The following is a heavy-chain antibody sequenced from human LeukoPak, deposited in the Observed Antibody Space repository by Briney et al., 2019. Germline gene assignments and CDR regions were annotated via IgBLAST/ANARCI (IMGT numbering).Heavy chain of an antibody. Sequence: SQTLSLTCSVSGDSISSGGYYWSWIRQHPGKGLEWIAYIYYTGSTYYNPSLKSRVTISVDTSKNQFSLRLSSVTAADTAVYYCARDHASGGGAFDIWGQGTMVTVPS. CDR2: IYYTGST. CDR3: ARDHASGGGAFDI. CDR1: GDSISSGGYY. V-gene: IGHV4-31*03. J-gene: IGHJ3*02. D-gene: IGHD3-16*01.